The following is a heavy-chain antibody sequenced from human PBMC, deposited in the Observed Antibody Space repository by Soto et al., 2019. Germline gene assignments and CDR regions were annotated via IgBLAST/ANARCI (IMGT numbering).Heavy chain of an antibody. D-gene: IGHD2-15*01. CDR1: GVSISSSY. V-gene: IGHV4-59*01. CDR2: IYNSGST. Sequence: QVQLQESGPGLVKPSETLSLTCTVSGVSISSSYWSWIRQPPGKGLEWIGYIYNSGSTNYHPSLKSRVTISVDTSKNQVSLGLSSVTAADTAVYYCARDRAFCSGRSCSSPPDYSYYMDVWGKGTTVTVS. J-gene: IGHJ6*03. CDR3: ARDRAFCSGRSCSSPPDYSYYMDV.